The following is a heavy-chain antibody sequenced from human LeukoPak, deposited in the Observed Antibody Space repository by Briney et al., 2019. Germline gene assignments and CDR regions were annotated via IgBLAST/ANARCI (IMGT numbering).Heavy chain of an antibody. CDR2: INHSGST. Sequence: PSETLSLTCAVYGGSFSGYYWSWIRQPPGKGLEWIGEINHSGSTSYNPSLKSRVTISVDTSRNQFSLKLSSITAADTAVYYCARDLGAHMDVWGKGTTVTISS. J-gene: IGHJ6*03. CDR3: ARDLGAHMDV. CDR1: GGSFSGYY. V-gene: IGHV4-34*01.